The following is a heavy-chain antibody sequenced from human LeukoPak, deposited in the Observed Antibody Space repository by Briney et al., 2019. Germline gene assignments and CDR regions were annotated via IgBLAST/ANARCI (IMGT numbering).Heavy chain of an antibody. D-gene: IGHD5-12*01. CDR1: GYTFTSYG. J-gene: IGHJ4*02. V-gene: IGHV1-18*01. CDR2: ISAYNGHT. CDR3: ARSGRGTYYYFDL. Sequence: GASVKVSCKASGYTFTSYGLTWVRQAPGQGLEWMGWISAYNGHTKYPQKLQGRVTMTTDTSTSTAYMELRSLTSDDTAVYYCARSGRGTYYYFDLWGQGTLVTVSS.